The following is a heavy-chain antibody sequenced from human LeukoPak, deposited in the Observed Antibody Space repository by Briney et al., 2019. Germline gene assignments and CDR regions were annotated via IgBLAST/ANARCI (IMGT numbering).Heavy chain of an antibody. CDR3: ARVEELSHCSSTCCYDWLDP. D-gene: IGHD2-2*01. Sequence: GASVKVSCKASGYTFTGYYIHWVRQAPGQGLEWMGWINPNSGGTNYAQKFQGRVTMTRDTSISTAYMELSRLTSDDTAVYYCARVEELSHCSSTCCYDWLDPWGQGTLVTVSS. CDR2: INPNSGGT. V-gene: IGHV1-2*02. CDR1: GYTFTGYY. J-gene: IGHJ5*02.